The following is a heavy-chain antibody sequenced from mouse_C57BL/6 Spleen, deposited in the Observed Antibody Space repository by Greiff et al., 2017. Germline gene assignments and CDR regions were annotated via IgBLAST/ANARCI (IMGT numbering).Heavy chain of an antibody. V-gene: IGHV1-66*01. CDR1: GYSFTSYY. Sequence: QVQLQQSGPELVKPGASVKISCKASGYSFTSYYIHWVKQRPGQGLEWIGWIYPGSGNTKYNEKFKGKATLTADTSSSTAYMKLSSLTSEDSAVYYCAREDYYYYGSSYVRGLDYWGQGTTLTVSS. CDR2: IYPGSGNT. D-gene: IGHD1-1*01. CDR3: AREDYYYYGSSYVRGLDY. J-gene: IGHJ2*01.